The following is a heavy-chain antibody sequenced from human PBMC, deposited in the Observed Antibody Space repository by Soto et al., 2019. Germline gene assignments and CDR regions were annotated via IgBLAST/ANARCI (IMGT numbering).Heavy chain of an antibody. V-gene: IGHV5-51*01. CDR3: ATPGGFGMDV. CDR1: GYNFATHW. J-gene: IGHJ6*02. Sequence: PGESLQISCHGSGYNFATHWIGWVRHKAGKGLEWMGIIFPGDAETRYSPSFQGHITISADKSISTAYLRWSSLEASDTGMYYCATPGGFGMDVWGQGTTVTVS. D-gene: IGHD5-12*01. CDR2: IFPGDAET.